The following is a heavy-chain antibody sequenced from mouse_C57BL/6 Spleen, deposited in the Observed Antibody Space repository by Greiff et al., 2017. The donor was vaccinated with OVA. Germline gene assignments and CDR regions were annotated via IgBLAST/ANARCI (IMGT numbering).Heavy chain of an antibody. CDR2: IYPGDGDT. D-gene: IGHD4-1*01. CDR3: ARADELGDY. V-gene: IGHV1-82*01. CDR1: GYAFSSSW. Sequence: VQLQQSGPELVKPGASVKISCKASGYAFSSSWMNWVKQRPGKGLEWIGRIYPGDGDTNYNGKFKGKATLTADKSSSTAYMQLSSLTSEDSAVYFCARADELGDYWGQGTTLTVSS. J-gene: IGHJ2*01.